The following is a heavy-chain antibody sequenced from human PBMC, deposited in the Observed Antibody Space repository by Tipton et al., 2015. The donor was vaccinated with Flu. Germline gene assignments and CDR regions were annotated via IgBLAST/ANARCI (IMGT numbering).Heavy chain of an antibody. D-gene: IGHD2-2*02. CDR1: GGSISTGGYY. J-gene: IGHJ5*02. CDR2: VYYRGDT. CDR3: ARDQSSYCSPTGCYTQNRFAP. Sequence: TLSLTCTVSGGSISTGGYYWSWIRQVPGKGLEWIGYVYYRGDTLYNPSLMSRVTMSMDTSKNQLFLRLTSVTAADTAIYYCARDQSSYCSPTGCYTQNRFAPWGHGTRVIVS. V-gene: IGHV4-31*03.